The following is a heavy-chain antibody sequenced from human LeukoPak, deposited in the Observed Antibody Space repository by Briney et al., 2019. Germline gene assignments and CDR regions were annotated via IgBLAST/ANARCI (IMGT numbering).Heavy chain of an antibody. CDR3: ARDYYDSSAYYSPYWYFDL. V-gene: IGHV4-59*12. J-gene: IGHJ2*01. Sequence: PSETLSLTCTVSGDSISTYYWTWIRQPPGKGLEWIGYNSSSGNTNYNASLKSRVTMSVDTSKNQFSLRLSSVTAADTAVYYCARDYYDSSAYYSPYWYFDLWGRGTLVTVSS. D-gene: IGHD3-22*01. CDR1: GDSISTYY. CDR2: NSSSGNT.